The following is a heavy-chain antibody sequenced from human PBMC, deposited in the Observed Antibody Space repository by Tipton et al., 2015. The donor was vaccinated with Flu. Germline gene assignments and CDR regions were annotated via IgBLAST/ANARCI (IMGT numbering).Heavy chain of an antibody. CDR3: GKGTVNPPTEF. V-gene: IGHV3-53*01. Sequence: QLVQSGGGLIQPGGSLRLSCAASGFTVSSNYLSWVRQAPGKGLEWVSVIYSDGTTYYADSVKGRFTISRDNYENTVYLQLNNLKDEDTAVYYCGKGTVNPPTEFWGQGTLVTVSS. D-gene: IGHD4-17*01. CDR2: IYSDGTT. J-gene: IGHJ4*02. CDR1: GFTVSSNY.